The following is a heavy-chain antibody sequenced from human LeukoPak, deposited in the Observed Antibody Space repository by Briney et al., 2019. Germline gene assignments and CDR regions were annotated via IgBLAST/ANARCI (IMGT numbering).Heavy chain of an antibody. V-gene: IGHV3-23*01. CDR3: AKDQRFGDLDDY. Sequence: GFLRLSCTTSGFTFSNYAMSWVRQAPGKGLEWVSSISGSAITTYYADSVKGRFAISRDNSKNTLYLQMTSLRAEDTAVYYCAKDQRFGDLDDYRGQGTLVTVSS. CDR1: GFTFSNYA. D-gene: IGHD3-10*01. J-gene: IGHJ4*02. CDR2: ISGSAITT.